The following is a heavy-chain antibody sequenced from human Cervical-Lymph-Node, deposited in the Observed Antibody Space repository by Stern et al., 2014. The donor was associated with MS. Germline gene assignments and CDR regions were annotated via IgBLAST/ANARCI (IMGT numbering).Heavy chain of an antibody. J-gene: IGHJ4*02. D-gene: IGHD3-10*01. V-gene: IGHV1-58*01. CDR2: IVVGSGNT. Sequence: QLVESGPEVKKPGTSVKVSCKASGFTFTSSAVQWVRQARGQHLEWIGWIVVGSGNTNYAQKFQERVTITRDMSTSTAYMELSSLRSEDTAVYYCAADHPAHYYGSGSYDYWGQGTLVTVSS. CDR1: GFTFTSSA. CDR3: AADHPAHYYGSGSYDY.